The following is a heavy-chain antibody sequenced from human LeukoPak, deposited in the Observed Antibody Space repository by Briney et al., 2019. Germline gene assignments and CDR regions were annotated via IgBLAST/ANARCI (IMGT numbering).Heavy chain of an antibody. CDR3: ARDLEAARRSWVY. Sequence: GASVKVSCKASGGTFSSYAISWVRQAPGQGLEWMGGIIPIFGTANYAQKFQGRVTITTDESTSTAYMELSSLRSEDTAVYYCARDLEAARRSWVYWGQGTLVTV. D-gene: IGHD6-6*01. CDR1: GGTFSSYA. V-gene: IGHV1-69*05. J-gene: IGHJ4*02. CDR2: IIPIFGTA.